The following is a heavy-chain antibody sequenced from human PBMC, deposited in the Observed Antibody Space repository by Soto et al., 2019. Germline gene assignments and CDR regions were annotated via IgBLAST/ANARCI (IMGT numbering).Heavy chain of an antibody. CDR3: AKDWTPYATVTYYFDY. J-gene: IGHJ4*02. V-gene: IGHV3-30*18. Sequence: PGGSLRLSCAASGFTFSSYGMHWVRQAPGKGLEWVAVISYDGSNKYYADSVKGRFTISRDNSKNTLYLQMNSLRAEDTAVYYCAKDWTPYATVTYYFDYWGQGTLVTVSS. D-gene: IGHD4-17*01. CDR1: GFTFSSYG. CDR2: ISYDGSNK.